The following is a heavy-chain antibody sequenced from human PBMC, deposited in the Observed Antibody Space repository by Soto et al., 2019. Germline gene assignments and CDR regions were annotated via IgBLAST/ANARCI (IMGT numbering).Heavy chain of an antibody. CDR3: AKGRYDFWSPYYFDS. CDR1: GLNFDDFA. V-gene: IGHV3-9*01. CDR2: ITWNSRVL. D-gene: IGHD3-3*01. J-gene: IGHJ4*02. Sequence: GGALRLSCVGTGLNFDDFAMHWVRQAPGKGLEWVSGITWNSRVLAYADSVKGRFTISRDNARNSLYLQMDSLRDEDTALYYCAKGRYDFWSPYYFDSWGQGTLVTVSS.